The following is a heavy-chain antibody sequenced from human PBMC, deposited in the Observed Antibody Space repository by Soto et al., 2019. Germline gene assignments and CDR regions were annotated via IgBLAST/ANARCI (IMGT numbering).Heavy chain of an antibody. CDR2: IYYSGST. Sequence: SETLCLTCTVAGGSISSYDWSWIRKTTGKGLEWIGYIYYSGSTNYNPSLKSLVTISVDTSKNQFSLKLSSVTAADTAVYYCAREAVAGTGDWFDPWGQGTLVTVSS. J-gene: IGHJ5*02. D-gene: IGHD6-19*01. CDR3: AREAVAGTGDWFDP. V-gene: IGHV4-59*01. CDR1: GGSISSYD.